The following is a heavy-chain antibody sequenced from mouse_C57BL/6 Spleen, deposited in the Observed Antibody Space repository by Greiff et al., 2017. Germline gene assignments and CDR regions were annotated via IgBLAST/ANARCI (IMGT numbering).Heavy chain of an antibody. J-gene: IGHJ4*01. CDR1: GYTFTSYW. Sequence: QVQLQQPGAELVQPGASVQLSCKASGYTFTSYWMHWVKQRPGRGLEWIGRIDPNSGGTKYNEKFKSQATLTVDKPSSTAYMQLSSLTSEDSAVYYCATWGLYYGYAGDYWGQGASVTVSS. CDR3: ATWGLYYGYAGDY. CDR2: IDPNSGGT. D-gene: IGHD2-2*01. V-gene: IGHV1-72*01.